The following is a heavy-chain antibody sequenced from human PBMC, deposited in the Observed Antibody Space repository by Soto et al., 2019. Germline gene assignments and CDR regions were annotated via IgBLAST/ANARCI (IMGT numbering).Heavy chain of an antibody. D-gene: IGHD2-2*01. CDR1: GGSISSYY. CDR3: ASGTPCSSTSCYAHYFDY. V-gene: IGHV4-59*08. CDR2: IYYSGST. Sequence: PSGTLSLTFTVSGGSISSYYWSWIRQPPRKGLEWIGYIYYSGSTNYNPSLKSRVTISVDTSKNQFSLKLSSVTAADTAVYYCASGTPCSSTSCYAHYFDYWGQGTLVTVSS. J-gene: IGHJ4*02.